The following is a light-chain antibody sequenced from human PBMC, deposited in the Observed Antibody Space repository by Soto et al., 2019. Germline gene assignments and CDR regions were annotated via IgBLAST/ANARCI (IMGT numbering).Light chain of an antibody. Sequence: TNSDVGGYNYVSWYQQHPGKAPKLMIYEVSKRPSGVPDRFSGSKSGNTASLTVSGLQAEDEADYYCSSYAGSNVVFGTGTKVTV. V-gene: IGLV2-8*01. CDR3: SSYAGSNVV. CDR2: EVS. J-gene: IGLJ1*01. CDR1: NSDVGGYNY.